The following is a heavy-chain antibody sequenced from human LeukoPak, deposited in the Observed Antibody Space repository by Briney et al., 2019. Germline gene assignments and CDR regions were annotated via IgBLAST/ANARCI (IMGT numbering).Heavy chain of an antibody. D-gene: IGHD4-17*01. CDR3: ARGRYGDYYFDY. V-gene: IGHV3-21*01. Sequence: GGSLRLSCAASGFTFSSYSMNWVRQAPGKGLEWVSSISSSSSYIYYADSVKGRLTISRDNAKNSLYLQMNSLRAEDTAVYYCARGRYGDYYFDYWGQGTLVTVSS. CDR1: GFTFSSYS. J-gene: IGHJ4*02. CDR2: ISSSSSYI.